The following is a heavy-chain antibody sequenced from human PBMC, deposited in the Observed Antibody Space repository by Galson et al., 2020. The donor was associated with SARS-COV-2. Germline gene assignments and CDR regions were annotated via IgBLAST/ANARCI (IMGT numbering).Heavy chain of an antibody. D-gene: IGHD5-12*01. Sequence: ASVTVSCKTSGYTFTAYYIHWVRQAPGHGLEWIGWINPNTGGTNYAQTFQGWVTMTRDTSISTAYMALSRLKSDDTAVYYCARETEMATFNYFDYWGQGSLVTVSS. J-gene: IGHJ4*02. CDR2: INPNTGGT. CDR1: GYTFTAYY. V-gene: IGHV1-2*04. CDR3: ARETEMATFNYFDY.